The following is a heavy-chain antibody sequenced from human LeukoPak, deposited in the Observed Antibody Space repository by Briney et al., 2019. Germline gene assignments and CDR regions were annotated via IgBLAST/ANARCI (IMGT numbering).Heavy chain of an antibody. D-gene: IGHD2/OR15-2a*01. CDR1: GASSSSPNW. CDR2: ISHSGSI. Sequence: SGTLSLTCAVSGASSSSPNWWNWVRQSPGKELEWVGEISHSGSINYNPSLKSRVTISIDKSKNDFSLKLNSVTAADTAVYYCARVTPGCNRTTCYMDSWGQGTLVTVSS. J-gene: IGHJ4*02. V-gene: IGHV4-4*02. CDR3: ARVTPGCNRTTCYMDS.